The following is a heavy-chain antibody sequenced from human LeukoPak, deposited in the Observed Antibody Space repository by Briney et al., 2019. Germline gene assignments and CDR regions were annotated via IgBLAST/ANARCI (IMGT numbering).Heavy chain of an antibody. CDR3: ALEMATISSGFY. J-gene: IGHJ4*02. D-gene: IGHD5-24*01. Sequence: GGSLRLSCAASGFTFSSYSMNWVRQAPGKGLEWVSSISSSSSYIYYADSVKGRFTISRDNAKNSLYLQMNSLRAEDTAVYYSALEMATISSGFYWGQGTLVTVSS. CDR2: ISSSSSYI. V-gene: IGHV3-21*01. CDR1: GFTFSSYS.